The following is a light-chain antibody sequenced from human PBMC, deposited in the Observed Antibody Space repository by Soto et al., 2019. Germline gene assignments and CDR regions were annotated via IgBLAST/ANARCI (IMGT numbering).Light chain of an antibody. CDR3: QSYDMSLSGSV. V-gene: IGLV1-40*01. J-gene: IGLJ1*01. CDR2: GNS. Sequence: QSVLTQAPSVSGAPGQRVTISCTGSSSNIGAGYDVHWYQQLPGTAPKLLIYGNSNRPSGVPDRFSGSKSGTSASLAITGLQAEAVADYYCQSYDMSLSGSVFGTGTKLTVL. CDR1: SSNIGAGYD.